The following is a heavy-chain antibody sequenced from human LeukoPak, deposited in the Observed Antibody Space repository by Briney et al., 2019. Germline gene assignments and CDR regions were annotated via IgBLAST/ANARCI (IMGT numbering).Heavy chain of an antibody. V-gene: IGHV3-66*01. CDR3: AGGARRQQPFDY. J-gene: IGHJ4*02. CDR2: IYSGGST. Sequence: AGGSLRLSCAASGFRFSSYEMNWVRQAPGRGLEWVSVIYSGGSTYYADSVKGRFTISRDNSKNTLYLQMNSLRAEDTAVYYCAGGARRQQPFDYWGQGTLVTVSS. CDR1: GFRFSSYE. D-gene: IGHD6-13*01.